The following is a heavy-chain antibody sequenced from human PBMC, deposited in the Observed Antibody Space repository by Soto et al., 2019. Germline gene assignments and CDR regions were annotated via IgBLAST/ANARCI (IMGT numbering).Heavy chain of an antibody. V-gene: IGHV4-39*01. CDR2: IFNSGQT. Sequence: PSETLSLTCSVSGVSVTGDADFWGWIRQFPGQGLEWIGTIFNSGQTFYNEFLESRVTMSVDPSHNQFSLRLTSVTAADTAVYFCAKHNSRSPSLLHHLDVCGPVHKVTVFS. D-gene: IGHD6-13*01. CDR1: GVSVTGDADF. CDR3: AKHNSRSPSLLHHLDV. J-gene: IGHJ6*02.